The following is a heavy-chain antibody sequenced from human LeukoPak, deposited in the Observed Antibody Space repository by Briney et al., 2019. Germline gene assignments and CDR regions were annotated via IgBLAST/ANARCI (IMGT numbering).Heavy chain of an antibody. CDR2: ILYSGTT. V-gene: IGHV4-59*01. J-gene: IGHJ4*02. CDR1: GGSISPYY. Sequence: SETMSLTCSVSGGSISPYYWSWIRQTPGKGLEWIGYILYSGTTTNYNPSLKSRVTISVDTSKNQFSLKLSSVTAADTAVYYCARVGDWNDLVYWGQGTLVTVSS. CDR3: ARVGDWNDLVY. D-gene: IGHD1-1*01.